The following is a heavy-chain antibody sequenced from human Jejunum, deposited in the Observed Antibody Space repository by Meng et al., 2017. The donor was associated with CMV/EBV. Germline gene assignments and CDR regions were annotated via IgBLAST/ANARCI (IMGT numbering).Heavy chain of an antibody. D-gene: IGHD5-18*01. CDR3: ATSRYSAGEY. CDR2: IREDGSDK. V-gene: IGHV3-7*02. Sequence: VRLVEAGGGLVQPGESLRLCCAVSGLRISSYGMSWVRQASGKGLEWVAHIREDGSDKLYVDSVKGLFTVSRDNSRNSLYFQMNNLKTEDTAVYFCATSRYSAGEYWGQGTLVTVSS. CDR1: GLRISSYG. J-gene: IGHJ4*02.